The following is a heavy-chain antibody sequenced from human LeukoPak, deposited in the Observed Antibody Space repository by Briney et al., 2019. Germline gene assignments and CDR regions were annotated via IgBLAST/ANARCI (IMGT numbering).Heavy chain of an antibody. V-gene: IGHV3-21*01. CDR2: ISSSSSYI. J-gene: IGHJ6*02. CDR1: GFTFYSYA. Sequence: SGGSLRLSCAASGFTFYSYAMNWVRQAPGKGLEWVSSISSSSSYIYYADSVKGRFTISRDNAKNSLYLQMNSLRAEDTAVYYCARDYGDSSGWYKDYYGMDVWGQGTTVTVSS. CDR3: ARDYGDSSGWYKDYYGMDV. D-gene: IGHD6-19*01.